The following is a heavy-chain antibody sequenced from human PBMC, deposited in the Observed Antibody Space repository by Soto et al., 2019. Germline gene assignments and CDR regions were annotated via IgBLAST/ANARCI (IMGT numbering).Heavy chain of an antibody. Sequence: GSLGLCCAASGFTVSSSAVTWVRKAPGKGLEWVSAISGSGGSTYYADSVKGRFTISRDNSKNTLYLQMNSLRAEDTAVYYREKRDPEPSRYRHHWGQGTLVTVS. V-gene: IGHV3-23*01. D-gene: IGHD1-1*01. CDR2: ISGSGGST. J-gene: IGHJ1*01. CDR1: GFTVSSSA. CDR3: EKRDPEPSRYRHH.